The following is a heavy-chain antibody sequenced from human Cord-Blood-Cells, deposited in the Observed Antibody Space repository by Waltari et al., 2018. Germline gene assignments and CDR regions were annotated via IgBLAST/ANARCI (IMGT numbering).Heavy chain of an antibody. Sequence: VQLQESGPGLVKPSETLSLTCAVSGYSISSGYYWGWIRQPPGKGLEWIGSIYHSGRTYYNPSLKSRVTISVDTSKNQFSLKLSSVTAADTAVYYCARRGWNYYFDYWGQGTLVTVSS. CDR2: IYHSGRT. CDR3: ARRGWNYYFDY. J-gene: IGHJ4*02. D-gene: IGHD1-7*01. CDR1: GYSISSGYY. V-gene: IGHV4-38-2*01.